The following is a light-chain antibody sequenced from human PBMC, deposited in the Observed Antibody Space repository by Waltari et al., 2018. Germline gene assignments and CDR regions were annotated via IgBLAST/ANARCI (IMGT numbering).Light chain of an antibody. V-gene: IGLV2-8*01. Sequence: QSALTQPPSASGSPGQSVTISCTGTSSDVGGYNDVSWYQQYPGKAPKLMIYEVSKRPSGVPDRFSGSKSGNTASLTVSGLQTEDEADYYCSSYGGSNNLVFGGGTKLTVL. CDR1: SSDVGGYND. CDR3: SSYGGSNNLV. CDR2: EVS. J-gene: IGLJ2*01.